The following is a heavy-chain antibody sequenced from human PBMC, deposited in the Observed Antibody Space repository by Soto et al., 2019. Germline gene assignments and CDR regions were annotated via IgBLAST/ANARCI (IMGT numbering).Heavy chain of an antibody. CDR2: ISGSSSYT. Sequence: QVQLVASGGGLVKPGGSLRLSCAASGFTFSDYYMSWIRQAPGKGLEWVSYISGSSSYTNYADSVKGRFTISRDNAKKSMDLQMTSLRAEDTGVYYCARDRGTGTPEDYHFYGMDVWGQGTTVTVSS. D-gene: IGHD1-1*01. V-gene: IGHV3-11*06. J-gene: IGHJ6*02. CDR3: ARDRGTGTPEDYHFYGMDV. CDR1: GFTFSDYY.